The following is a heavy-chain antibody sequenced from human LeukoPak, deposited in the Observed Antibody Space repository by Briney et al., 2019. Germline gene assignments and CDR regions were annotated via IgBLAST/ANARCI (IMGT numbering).Heavy chain of an antibody. J-gene: IGHJ4*02. Sequence: GGSLRLSCAASGFTFSSYWMHWVRQAPGEGLVWVSRINSDGSSTSYADSVKGRFTISRDNAKNTLYLQMNSLRAEDTAVYYCARDSLYDYDKYFDYWGQGTLVTVSS. V-gene: IGHV3-74*01. CDR1: GFTFSSYW. D-gene: IGHD3-22*01. CDR3: ARDSLYDYDKYFDY. CDR2: INSDGSST.